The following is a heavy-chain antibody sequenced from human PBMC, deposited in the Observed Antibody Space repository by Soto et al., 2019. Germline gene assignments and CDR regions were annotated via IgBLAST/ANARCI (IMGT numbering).Heavy chain of an antibody. J-gene: IGHJ5*02. CDR3: ARYGSGSSVWFDP. V-gene: IGHV4-59*01. CDR2: IYYSGST. Sequence: QVQLQESGPGLVKPSETLSLTCTVSGGSMSSYYWSWIRQPPGKGLEWIGYIYYSGSTIYNPSLKSRVTISVDTSKNQFSLTLSSVTAADTAVYYCARYGSGSSVWFDPWGQGTLVTVSS. D-gene: IGHD3-10*01. CDR1: GGSMSSYY.